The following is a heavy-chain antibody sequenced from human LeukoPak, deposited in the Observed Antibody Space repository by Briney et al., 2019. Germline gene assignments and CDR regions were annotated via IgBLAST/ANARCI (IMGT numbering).Heavy chain of an antibody. D-gene: IGHD2-2*01. CDR2: IYTSGST. Sequence: SQTLSLTCTVSGGSISSGSYYWSWIRQLAGKGLEWIGRIYTSGSTNYNPSLKSRVTISVDTSKNQFSLKLSSVTAADTAVYYCARALVVPAATNWFDPWGQGTLVTVSS. J-gene: IGHJ5*02. V-gene: IGHV4-61*02. CDR1: GGSISSGSYY. CDR3: ARALVVPAATNWFDP.